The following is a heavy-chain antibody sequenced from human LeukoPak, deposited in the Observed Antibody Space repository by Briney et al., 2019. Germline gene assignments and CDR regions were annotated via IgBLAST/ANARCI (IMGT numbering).Heavy chain of an antibody. CDR2: IHNDGTQG. D-gene: IGHD1-26*01. CDR3: AKEGDEFRGYLDV. Sequence: GGSLRLSCAASGFTFSRLGMHWVRQAPGKGLEWVAVIHNDGTQGQYGNSVKGRFTISKDNSQSTLYPQMNNLRDDDTAVYYCAKEGDEFRGYLDVWGKGTTVTVSS. J-gene: IGHJ6*03. V-gene: IGHV3-30*02. CDR1: GFTFSRLG.